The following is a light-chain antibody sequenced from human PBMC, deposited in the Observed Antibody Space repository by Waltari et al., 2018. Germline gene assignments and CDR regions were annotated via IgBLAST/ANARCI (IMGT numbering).Light chain of an antibody. V-gene: IGLV3-1*01. CDR2: QDN. J-gene: IGLJ2*01. CDR1: NLGDKY. CDR3: QTWDSSIVV. Sequence: SYEVTQPPSVSVSPGQTASITCSGNNLGDKYAFWYQQKSGQSPVPVIYQDNKRPSGIPERFSGSTSGDTATLTIRGTQAIDEADYYCQTWDSSIVVFGGGTKLTVL.